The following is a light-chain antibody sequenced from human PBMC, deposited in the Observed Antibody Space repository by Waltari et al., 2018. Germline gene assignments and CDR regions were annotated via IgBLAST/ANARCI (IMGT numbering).Light chain of an antibody. CDR1: QTINSY. CDR3: QQTYTTLIA. V-gene: IGKV1-39*01. Sequence: DIQMTQSPSSLSASVGDSVTITCRASQTINSYLNWYQQKPGRAPTLLIYGASTLQSGVPSRFSGSGSGTRFTLTISSLQPEDIATYYCQQTYTTLIAFGQGTRLEIK. J-gene: IGKJ5*01. CDR2: GAS.